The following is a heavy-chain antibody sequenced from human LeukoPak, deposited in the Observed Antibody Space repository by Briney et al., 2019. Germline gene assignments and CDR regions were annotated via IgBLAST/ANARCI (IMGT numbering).Heavy chain of an antibody. CDR1: GDTFSSHA. Sequence: SVKVSCKASGDTFSSHAICWVRQPPGQGLEWMGRFIPVLGTANYAQKFQGRVTITADTSTSTAYMELSSLRSEDTAVYYCARDLSSITEGAFDIWGQGTMVTVSS. CDR2: FIPVLGTA. V-gene: IGHV1-69*04. CDR3: ARDLSSITEGAFDI. D-gene: IGHD5-24*01. J-gene: IGHJ3*02.